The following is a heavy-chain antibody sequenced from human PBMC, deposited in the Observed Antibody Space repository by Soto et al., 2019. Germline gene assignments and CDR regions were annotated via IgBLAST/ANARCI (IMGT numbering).Heavy chain of an antibody. CDR2: IYYSGST. V-gene: IGHV4-39*01. Sequence: KASETLSLTCTVSGGSISSSSYYWGWIRQPPGKGLEWIGSIYYSGSTYYNPSLKSRVTISVDTSKNQFSLKLSSVTAADTAVYYCATYGDYVDYWGQGTLVTVSS. D-gene: IGHD4-17*01. CDR1: GGSISSSSYY. CDR3: ATYGDYVDY. J-gene: IGHJ4*02.